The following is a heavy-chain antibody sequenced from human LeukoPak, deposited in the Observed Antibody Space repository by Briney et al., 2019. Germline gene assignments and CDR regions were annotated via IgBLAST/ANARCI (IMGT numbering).Heavy chain of an antibody. CDR1: GFTFSSYG. J-gene: IGHJ4*02. CDR2: ISSSSSYI. D-gene: IGHD5-12*01. V-gene: IGHV3-21*01. Sequence: GTLRLSCAASGFTFSSYGMSWVRQAPGKGLEWVSSISSSSSYIYYADSVKGRFTISRDNAKNSLYLQMNSLRAEDTAVYYCARVATRGSFFRSFDYWGQGTLVTVSS. CDR3: ARVATRGSFFRSFDY.